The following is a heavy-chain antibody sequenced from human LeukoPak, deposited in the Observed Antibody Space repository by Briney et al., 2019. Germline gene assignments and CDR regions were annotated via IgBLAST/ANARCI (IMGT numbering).Heavy chain of an antibody. CDR2: INHSGST. V-gene: IGHV4-34*01. Sequence: SETLSLTCAVYGGSFSGYYWSWNRQPPGKGLEWIGEINHSGSTNYNPSLKSRVTISVDTSKNQFSLKLSSVTAADTAVYYCASTVVPAALNWFDPWGQGTLVTVSS. CDR1: GGSFSGYY. J-gene: IGHJ5*02. CDR3: ASTVVPAALNWFDP. D-gene: IGHD2-2*01.